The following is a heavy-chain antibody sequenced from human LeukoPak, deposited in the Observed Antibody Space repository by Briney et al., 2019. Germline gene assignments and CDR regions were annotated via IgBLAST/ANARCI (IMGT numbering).Heavy chain of an antibody. Sequence: PGGSLRLSCAASGFTLSNYAMTWVRQAAGKGLEWLSASSGSGDTTYYAASVKGRFTISRDNSQNTLYLEMNSLRAEDTAKYYCAKGGSSAYYPYYFDHWGRGALVTVSS. CDR3: AKGGSSAYYPYYFDH. V-gene: IGHV3-23*01. CDR1: GFTLSNYA. CDR2: SSGSGDTT. J-gene: IGHJ4*02. D-gene: IGHD3-22*01.